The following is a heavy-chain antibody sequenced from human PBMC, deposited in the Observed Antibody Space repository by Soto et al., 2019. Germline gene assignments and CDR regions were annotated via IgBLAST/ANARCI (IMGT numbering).Heavy chain of an antibody. CDR2: INHSGST. V-gene: IGHV4-34*01. CDR1: GGSFSGYY. J-gene: IGHJ4*02. Sequence: SETLSLTCAVYGGSFSGYYWSWIRQPPGKGLEWIGEINHSGSTNYNPSLKSRVTISVDTSKNQFSLKLSSVTAADTAVYYCARGRSCSSTSCHYGWRYWGQGTLVTVSS. D-gene: IGHD2-2*01. CDR3: ARGRSCSSTSCHYGWRY.